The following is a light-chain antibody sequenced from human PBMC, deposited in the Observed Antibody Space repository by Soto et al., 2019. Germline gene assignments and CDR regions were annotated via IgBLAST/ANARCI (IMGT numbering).Light chain of an antibody. CDR3: QQYNSYPAT. J-gene: IGKJ4*01. CDR2: DAS. V-gene: IGKV1-5*01. CDR1: QSISSW. Sequence: DIQMTQSPSTLSASVGDRVTVTCRASQSISSWLAWYQQKPGKAPKLLIYDASSLESGVPSRFSGSGSGTEFTLTISSLQPDDFATYYCQQYNSYPATFGGGTKVDIK.